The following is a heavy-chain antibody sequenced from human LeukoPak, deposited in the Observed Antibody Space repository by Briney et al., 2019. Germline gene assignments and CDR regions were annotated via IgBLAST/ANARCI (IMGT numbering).Heavy chain of an antibody. CDR2: IYYSGST. V-gene: IGHV4-59*08. CDR1: GGSISSYY. J-gene: IGHJ5*02. Sequence: SETLSLTCTVSGGSISSYYWSWIRQPPGKGLEWIGYIYYSGSTNYNPSLKSRVTISVDTSKNQFSLKLSSVTAADTAVYYCARLYDILTGRTNWFDPWGQGTLVTVSS. CDR3: ARLYDILTGRTNWFDP. D-gene: IGHD3-9*01.